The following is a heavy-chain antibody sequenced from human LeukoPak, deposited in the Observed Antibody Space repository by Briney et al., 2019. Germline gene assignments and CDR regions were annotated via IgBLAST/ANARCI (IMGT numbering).Heavy chain of an antibody. J-gene: IGHJ4*02. CDR2: IYYSGST. Sequence: SETLSLTCTVSGGSISSYYWSWIRQPPGKGLEWIGYIYYSGSTNYNPSLKSRVTISVDTSKNQFSLKLSSVTAADTAVYYCARALLRSHIDYWGQGTLVTVSS. CDR1: GGSISSYY. V-gene: IGHV4-59*12. D-gene: IGHD2-15*01. CDR3: ARALLRSHIDY.